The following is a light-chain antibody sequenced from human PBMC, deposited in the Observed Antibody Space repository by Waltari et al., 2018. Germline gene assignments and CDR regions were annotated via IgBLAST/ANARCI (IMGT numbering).Light chain of an antibody. Sequence: QSALTQPRSVSGSPGQSVTISCTGTSSDVGGYNYVSWYQQHPGKAPKLMIYDVSNRPSGVPDRFSGSKSGNTASLTISGLQAEDEADYYCCSYAGSYTPVFGGGTKLTVL. CDR3: CSYAGSYTPV. V-gene: IGLV2-11*01. CDR1: SSDVGGYNY. J-gene: IGLJ2*01. CDR2: DVS.